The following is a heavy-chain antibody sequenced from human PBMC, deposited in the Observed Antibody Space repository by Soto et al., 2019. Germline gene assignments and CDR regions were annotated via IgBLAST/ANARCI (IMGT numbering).Heavy chain of an antibody. D-gene: IGHD2-21*01. Sequence: ASVKVSCKASGYTFTSYYMHWVRQAPGQGLEWMGIINPSGGSTSYAQKFQGRVTMTRDTSTSTVYMELSSLGSEDTAVYYCARVVEKMYYFDYWGQGTLVTVSS. V-gene: IGHV1-46*03. CDR3: ARVVEKMYYFDY. J-gene: IGHJ4*02. CDR2: INPSGGST. CDR1: GYTFTSYY.